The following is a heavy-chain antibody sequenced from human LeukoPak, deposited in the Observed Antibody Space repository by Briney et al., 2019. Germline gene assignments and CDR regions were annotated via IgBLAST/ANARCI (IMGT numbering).Heavy chain of an antibody. CDR1: GFTFSDFY. CDR3: VRDFVGH. V-gene: IGHV3-7*01. J-gene: IGHJ5*02. Sequence: PGGSLRLSCAASGFTFSDFYMSWVRQAPGKGLEWLANIKGDGSQKFYVDSVKGRFTISRDNAKNSLYLQMNSLRAEDTAVYSCVRDFVGHWGQGTLVTVSS. CDR2: IKGDGSQK.